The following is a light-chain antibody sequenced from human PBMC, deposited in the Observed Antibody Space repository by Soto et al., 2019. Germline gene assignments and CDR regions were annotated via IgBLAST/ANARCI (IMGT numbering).Light chain of an antibody. V-gene: IGKV3-15*01. J-gene: IGKJ2*01. CDR3: QQYNSWPYT. CDR1: QSVTSN. Sequence: EIVMTQSPATLSVSPGERATLSCRASQSVTSNLVWYQQKPGQAPRLLIYGASSRATGIPARFSGSGSGTEFPLAISSLQSEDFAVYYCQQYNSWPYTFGQGTKLEI. CDR2: GAS.